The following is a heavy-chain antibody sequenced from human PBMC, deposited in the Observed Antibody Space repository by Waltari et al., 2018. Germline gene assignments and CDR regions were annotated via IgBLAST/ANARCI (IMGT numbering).Heavy chain of an antibody. CDR3: AREVVPAAKIVVNWFDP. Sequence: QVQLVQSGSEWKKPGASGKVSCKAYGYSFTNYAITWVRQAPGQGLELMGWITTNTENPTYTQGFTRRFVFSLDTSVSTAYLQINDLKAEDTAIYYCAREVVPAAKIVVNWFDPWGQGTQVTVSS. CDR2: ITTNTENP. V-gene: IGHV7-4-1*02. J-gene: IGHJ5*02. D-gene: IGHD2-2*01. CDR1: GYSFTNYA.